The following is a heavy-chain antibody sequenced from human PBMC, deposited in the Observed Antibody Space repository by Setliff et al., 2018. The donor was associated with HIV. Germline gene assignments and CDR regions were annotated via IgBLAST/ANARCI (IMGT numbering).Heavy chain of an antibody. J-gene: IGHJ5*02. V-gene: IGHV3-21*01. D-gene: IGHD1-1*01. CDR3: ARTSTTTGTTSNWFDP. CDR2: ISSNIIYI. CDR1: GFTLSTYT. Sequence: GGSLRLSCAASGFTLSTYTMNWVRQAPGKGLEWISSISSNIIYIYYADSVRGRFTISRDNAKSSLYLQMNSLRVEDTAVYYCARTSTTTGTTSNWFDPWGQGTLVTVSS.